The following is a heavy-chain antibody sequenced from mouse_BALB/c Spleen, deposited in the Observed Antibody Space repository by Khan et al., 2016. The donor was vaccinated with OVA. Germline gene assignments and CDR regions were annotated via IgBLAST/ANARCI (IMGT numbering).Heavy chain of an antibody. J-gene: IGHJ4*01. V-gene: IGHV3-2*02. D-gene: IGHD4-1*01. CDR3: ASELGRYYALDY. CDR2: ISYSGST. Sequence: DVQLQESGPGLVKPSQSLSLTCTVTGYSITSDYAWNWIQQFPGNKLEWMGYISYSGSTTYNPSLKSRISITRDTSKDQFFLQLKSVTAEDTATYYCASELGRYYALDYWGQGTSVTVSS. CDR1: GYSITSDYA.